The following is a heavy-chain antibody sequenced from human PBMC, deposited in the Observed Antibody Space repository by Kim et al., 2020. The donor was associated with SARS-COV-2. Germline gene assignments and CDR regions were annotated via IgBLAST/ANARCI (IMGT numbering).Heavy chain of an antibody. CDR3: ARKSVITDNWFDP. J-gene: IGHJ5*02. D-gene: IGHD3-22*01. V-gene: IGHV4-4*09. Sequence: SNPSLQSRVTISVDTSKNQFSLKLSSVTAADTAVYYCARKSVITDNWFDPWGQGTLVTVSS.